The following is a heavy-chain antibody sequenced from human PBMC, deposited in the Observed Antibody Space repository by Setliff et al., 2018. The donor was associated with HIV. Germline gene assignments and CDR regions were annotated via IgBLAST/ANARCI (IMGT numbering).Heavy chain of an antibody. CDR3: ARDIQAAGTGWFDP. Sequence: SETLSLTCTFSGGSTNSHSWTWIRQPPGKALEWIGYISHTGSTNYTPSLKGRVAISIDTSKNQFSLNLSSVNAADTAVYYCARDIQAAGTGWFDPWGQGTLVTVSS. CDR1: GGSTNSHS. V-gene: IGHV4-59*11. CDR2: ISHTGST. J-gene: IGHJ5*02. D-gene: IGHD6-13*01.